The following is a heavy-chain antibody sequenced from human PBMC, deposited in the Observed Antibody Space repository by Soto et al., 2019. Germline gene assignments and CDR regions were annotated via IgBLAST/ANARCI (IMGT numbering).Heavy chain of an antibody. J-gene: IGHJ5*02. CDR2: INPSGGST. V-gene: IGHV1-46*01. CDR1: GYTFTSYY. D-gene: IGHD3-10*01. CDR3: AREPRARHYYGSGRHIDP. Sequence: ASVKVSCKASGYTFTSYYMHWVRQAPGQGLEWMGIINPSGGSTSYAQKFQGRVTMTRDTSTSTVYMELSSLRSEDTAVYYCAREPRARHYYGSGRHIDPWGQGTLVTVSS.